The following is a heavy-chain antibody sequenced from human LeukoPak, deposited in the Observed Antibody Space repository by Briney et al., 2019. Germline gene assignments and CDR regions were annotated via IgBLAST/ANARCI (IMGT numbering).Heavy chain of an antibody. CDR1: EYIFSDYA. Sequence: PGGSLRLSCTASEYIFSDYAMTWVRQAPGKGLECVSTFRGSGGNTFYEDSVKGRFTISRDNSKNTLSLQMDNLRAEDTDVYYCAKVSADGYNYFSAACGQG. D-gene: IGHD5-24*01. CDR3: AKVSADGYNYFSAA. J-gene: IGHJ5*02. CDR2: FRGSGGNT. V-gene: IGHV3-23*01.